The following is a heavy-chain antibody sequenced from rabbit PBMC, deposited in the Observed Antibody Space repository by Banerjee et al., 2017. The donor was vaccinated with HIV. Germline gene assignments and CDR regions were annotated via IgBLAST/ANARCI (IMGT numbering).Heavy chain of an antibody. J-gene: IGHJ2*01. CDR1: GADFSSGYW. CDR2: IYTGRGDT. V-gene: IGHV1S40*01. Sequence: QSLEESGGDLVKPGASLTLTCTASGADFSSGYWICWVRQAPGKGLEWIGCIYTGRGDTYYESCAKGRFTISKTYATTMTMQMTSLTAADTATYFCARNRGPGTLVTVS. CDR3: ARN.